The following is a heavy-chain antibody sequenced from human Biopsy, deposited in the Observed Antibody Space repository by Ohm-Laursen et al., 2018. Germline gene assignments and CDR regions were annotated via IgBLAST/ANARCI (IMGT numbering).Heavy chain of an antibody. V-gene: IGHV3-30*18. CDR2: ISYDGRNQ. J-gene: IGHJ4*02. CDR3: AKDLRNNNWGVEN. Sequence: SLRLSCAASGFTFNNYGMQWVRQAPGKGLEWVAVISYDGRNQFYADSVKGRFTISRDNSKNTLYLQMNNLRAEDTAVFYCAKDLRNNNWGVENWGQGTLVTVSS. CDR1: GFTFNNYG. D-gene: IGHD7-27*01.